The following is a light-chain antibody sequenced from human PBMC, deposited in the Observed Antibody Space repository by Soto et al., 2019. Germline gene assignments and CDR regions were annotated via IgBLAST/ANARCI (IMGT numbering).Light chain of an antibody. J-gene: IGKJ3*01. CDR3: QQSYSTLFT. V-gene: IGKV1-39*01. CDR2: AAS. CDR1: QSISSY. Sequence: DIQMTQSPSSLSASVGDRVTITCRASQSISSYLNWYQQKPGKAPKVLIYAASSLQSGVPSRFSGSGSGTDFTLTISSLQPEVFATYYCQQSYSTLFTFGPGTKVDIK.